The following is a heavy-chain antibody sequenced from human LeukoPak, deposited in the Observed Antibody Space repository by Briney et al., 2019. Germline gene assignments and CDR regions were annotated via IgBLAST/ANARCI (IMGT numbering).Heavy chain of an antibody. Sequence: SETLSLTRAVYGGSFSGYYWSWIRQPPGKGLEWIGEINHSGSTNYNPSLKSRVTISVDTSKNQFSLKLSSVTAADTAVYYCARGGIAAAGYYYYYYYMDVWGKGTTVTISS. D-gene: IGHD6-13*01. CDR3: ARGGIAAAGYYYYYYYMDV. V-gene: IGHV4-34*01. CDR2: INHSGST. J-gene: IGHJ6*03. CDR1: GGSFSGYY.